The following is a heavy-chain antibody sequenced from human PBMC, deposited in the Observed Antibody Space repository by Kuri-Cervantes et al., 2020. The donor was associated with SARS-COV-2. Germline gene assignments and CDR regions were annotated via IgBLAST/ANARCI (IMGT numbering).Heavy chain of an antibody. J-gene: IGHJ6*03. CDR3: ARVNGGSEYSNYAANRLYYYYMDV. V-gene: IGHV4-30-4*08. D-gene: IGHD4-11*01. CDR1: GGSISSGAYY. Sequence: SETLSLTCTVSGGSISSGAYYWGWIRQPPGKGLEWIGYIYYSGSTYYNPSLKSRVTISVDTAKNQFSLKLSSVTAADTAVYYCARVNGGSEYSNYAANRLYYYYMDVWGKGTTVTVSS. CDR2: IYYSGST.